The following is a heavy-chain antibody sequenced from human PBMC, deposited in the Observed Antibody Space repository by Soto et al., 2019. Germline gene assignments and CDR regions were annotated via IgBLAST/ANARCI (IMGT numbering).Heavy chain of an antibody. CDR2: IYWDDDK. CDR1: GFSLSTSGVG. Sequence: QITLKESGPTLVKPTQTLTLTCTFSGFSLSTSGVGVGWIRQPPGKALEWLALIYWDDDKRYSPSLKSRLTITKDTAKNQVVLTMTNMDPVDTATYYCAHRRTSGYDTGTHFDYWGQGTLVTVSS. V-gene: IGHV2-5*02. CDR3: AHRRTSGYDTGTHFDY. J-gene: IGHJ4*02. D-gene: IGHD5-12*01.